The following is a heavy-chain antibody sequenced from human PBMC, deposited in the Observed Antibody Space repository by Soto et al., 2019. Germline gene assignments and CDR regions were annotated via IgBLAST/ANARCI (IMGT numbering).Heavy chain of an antibody. J-gene: IGHJ4*02. D-gene: IGHD3-10*01. CDR1: GFTFSSYA. CDR2: ISGSGGST. Sequence: EVQLLESGGGLVQPGGSLRLSCAASGFTFSSYAMSWVRQAPGKGLEWVSAISGSGGSTYYADSVKGRFTISRDNSKNTLYLQMNSLRGEDTAVYYCACPYGSGSYYNWGQGTLVTVSS. CDR3: ACPYGSGSYYN. V-gene: IGHV3-23*01.